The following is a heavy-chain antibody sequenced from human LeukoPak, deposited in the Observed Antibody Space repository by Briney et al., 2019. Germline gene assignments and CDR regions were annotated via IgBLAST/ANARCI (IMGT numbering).Heavy chain of an antibody. J-gene: IGHJ5*02. D-gene: IGHD3-16*01. CDR2: IYTSAST. V-gene: IGHV4-4*07. Sequence: ETLSLTCTVYGVSISSYYWSWLRQPAGEGLEWLGLIYTSASTNYNPSLKSRVTMSVDTSNNQFSLKLSSVTAADTAVYYCARDVGARLTNWFDPWGQGTLVTVSS. CDR1: GVSISSYY. CDR3: ARDVGARLTNWFDP.